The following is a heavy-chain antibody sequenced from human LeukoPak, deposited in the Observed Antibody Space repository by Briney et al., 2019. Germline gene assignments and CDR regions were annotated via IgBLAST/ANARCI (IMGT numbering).Heavy chain of an antibody. CDR2: INPNSGGT. CDR3: ARGRAAAGTKGGNWFDP. D-gene: IGHD6-13*01. CDR1: GYTFTGYY. V-gene: IGHV1-2*04. J-gene: IGHJ5*02. Sequence: ASVKVSCKASGYTFTGYYMHWVRQAPGQGLEWMGWINPNSGGTNYAQKFQGWVTMTRDTSISTAYMELSRLRSDDTAVYYCARGRAAAGTKGGNWFDPWGQGTLVTVSS.